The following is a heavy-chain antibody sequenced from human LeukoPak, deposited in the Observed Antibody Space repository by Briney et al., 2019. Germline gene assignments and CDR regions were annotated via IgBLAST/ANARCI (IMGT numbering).Heavy chain of an antibody. CDR1: GGSISSGSYY. Sequence: SQSLSLTCTVSGGSISSGSYYWSWIRQPAGKGLEWIGRIYTSGSTDYNPSLKSRVTISVDPSKNQFSLKLSSATAADTAVYFCARGVYGGFYFDSWGQGTLVTVSS. D-gene: IGHD5/OR15-5a*01. J-gene: IGHJ4*02. V-gene: IGHV4-61*02. CDR2: IYTSGST. CDR3: ARGVYGGFYFDS.